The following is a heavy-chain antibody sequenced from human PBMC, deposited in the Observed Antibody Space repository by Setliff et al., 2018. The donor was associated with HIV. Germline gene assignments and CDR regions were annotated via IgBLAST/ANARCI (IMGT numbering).Heavy chain of an antibody. V-gene: IGHV1-69*10. J-gene: IGHJ3*02. CDR1: GGTFSSYA. D-gene: IGHD2-21*02. CDR2: IIPILGIA. CDR3: ARDLTLAYCGGDCYSGDAFDI. Sequence: ASVKVSCKASGGTFSSYAISWVRQAPGQGLEWMGGIIPILGIANYAQKFQGRVTITADESTSTAYMELSSLRSEDTAVYYCARDLTLAYCGGDCYSGDAFDIWGQGTMVTVSS.